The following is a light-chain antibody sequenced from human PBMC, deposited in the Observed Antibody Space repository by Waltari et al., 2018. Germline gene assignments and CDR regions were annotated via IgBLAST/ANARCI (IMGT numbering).Light chain of an antibody. V-gene: IGKV3-11*01. CDR2: GAS. CDR1: QSVNKY. J-gene: IGKJ4*01. CDR3: LKRAGGPL. Sequence: EIVLTQSPATLSLSPGESATLSCRASQSVNKYLDWFQQKPGQAPRLLIYGASNRAAGIPARFSGSGSGTDFTLTISSLEPEDFAVYYCLKRAGGPLFGSGTKVE.